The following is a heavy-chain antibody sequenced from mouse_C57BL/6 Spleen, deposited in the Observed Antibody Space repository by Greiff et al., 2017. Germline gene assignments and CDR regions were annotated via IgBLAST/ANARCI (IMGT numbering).Heavy chain of an antibody. CDR1: GFNIKDYY. CDR2: IDPEDGDT. CDR3: TSSDDYVSSSFAWFAY. J-gene: IGHJ3*01. Sequence: EVQLQESGAELVRPGASVKLSCTASGFNIKDYYMPWVKQRPEQGLEWIGRIDPEDGDTEYAPKFQGKATMTGDTTSTTAYLQLSSLTSEDTAVYYCTSSDDYVSSSFAWFAYWGQGTLVTVSA. V-gene: IGHV14-1*01. D-gene: IGHD1-1*01.